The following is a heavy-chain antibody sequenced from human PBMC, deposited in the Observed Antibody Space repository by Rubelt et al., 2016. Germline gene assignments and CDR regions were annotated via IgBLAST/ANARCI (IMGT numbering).Heavy chain of an antibody. CDR1: GASISSNNYY. CDR3: ARGRGYGY. Sequence: QLQLQESGPGLVKPSETLSLTCTVSGASISSNNYYWGWIRQPPGKGLEWIGEINHSGSTNYNPSLKSRVPISVDTAKNQFSLKLSSVTAADTAVYYCARGRGYGYWGQGTLVTVSS. J-gene: IGHJ4*02. D-gene: IGHD6-13*01. CDR2: INHSGST. V-gene: IGHV4-39*07.